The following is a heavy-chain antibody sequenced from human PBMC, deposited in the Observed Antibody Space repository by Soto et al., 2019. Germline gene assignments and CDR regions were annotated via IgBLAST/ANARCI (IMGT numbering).Heavy chain of an antibody. CDR2: ITSDSSTI. CDR3: ASDNGIAGSFDP. J-gene: IGHJ5*02. D-gene: IGHD6-13*01. CDR1: GFTFSRYS. Sequence: EVQLVESGGGLVQPGGSLRLSSAASGFTFSRYSMNWVRQAPGKGLEWISYITSDSSTIYYADSVKGRCTISRDNAQISLFLPMNSLRDEATAMYDWASDNGIAGSFDPWGPGTLVTVAS. V-gene: IGHV3-48*02.